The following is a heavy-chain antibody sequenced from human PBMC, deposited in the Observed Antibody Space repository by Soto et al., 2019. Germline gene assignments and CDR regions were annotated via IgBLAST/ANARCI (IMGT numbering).Heavy chain of an antibody. CDR3: ARLGYTTINYYYYYGMDV. V-gene: IGHV4-39*01. CDR1: GGSISSSSYY. J-gene: IGHJ6*02. CDR2: IYYSGST. Sequence: SLTCTVSGGSISSSSYYWGWIRQPPGKGLEWIGSIYYSGSTYYNPSLKSRVTISVDTSKNQFSLKLSSVTAADTAVYYCARLGYTTINYYYYYGMDVWGQGTTVTVSS. D-gene: IGHD5-18*01.